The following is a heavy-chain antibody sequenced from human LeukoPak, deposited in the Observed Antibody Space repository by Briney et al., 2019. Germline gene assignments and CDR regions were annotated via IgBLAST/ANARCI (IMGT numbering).Heavy chain of an antibody. V-gene: IGHV3-53*01. Sequence: GGSLRLSCAASGFIVSGDFMSWVRQAPGKGLEWVSVIYSDGSTYYADSVKGRFTISRDNSKNTLVLQMTGLRAEDTAVYYCARERGRGRDSPWFDYWGQGTLVTVSS. CDR3: ARERGRGRDSPWFDY. CDR2: IYSDGST. D-gene: IGHD1-26*01. J-gene: IGHJ4*02. CDR1: GFIVSGDF.